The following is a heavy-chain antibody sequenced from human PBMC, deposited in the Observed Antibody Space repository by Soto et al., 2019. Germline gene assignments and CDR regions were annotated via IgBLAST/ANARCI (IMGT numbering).Heavy chain of an antibody. CDR1: GFTFSSYA. V-gene: IGHV3-30-3*01. Sequence: QVQLVESGGGVVQPGRSLRLSCAASGFTFSSYAMLWVRQAPGKGLEWVAVISYDGSNKYYADSVKGRFTISRDNSKNTLYLQMNSLRAEDTAVYYCARDLPYSIPAGRYYCMDVWGQGTTVTVSS. J-gene: IGHJ6*02. CDR2: ISYDGSNK. CDR3: ARDLPYSIPAGRYYCMDV. D-gene: IGHD6-13*01.